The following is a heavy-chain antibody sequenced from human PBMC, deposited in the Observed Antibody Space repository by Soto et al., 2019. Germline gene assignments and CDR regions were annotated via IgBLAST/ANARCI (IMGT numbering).Heavy chain of an antibody. CDR1: GFTFSSYS. CDR2: ISSSSSYI. D-gene: IGHD5-18*01. Sequence: EVQLVESGGGLVKPGGSLRLSCAASGFTFSSYSMNWVRQAPGKGLEWVSSISSSSSYIYYADSVKGRFTISRDNAKNSLYLQMNSLRAEDTAVYYCARDQPGYSYGYGVGYWCQGTLVTVYS. V-gene: IGHV3-21*01. CDR3: ARDQPGYSYGYGVGY. J-gene: IGHJ4*02.